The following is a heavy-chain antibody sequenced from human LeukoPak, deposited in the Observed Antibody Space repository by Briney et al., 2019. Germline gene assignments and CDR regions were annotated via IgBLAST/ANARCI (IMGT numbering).Heavy chain of an antibody. CDR1: GGSISSSSYY. CDR2: IYYSGST. Sequence: SETLSLTCTVSGGSISSSSYYWGWIRQPPGKGLEWIGSIYYSGSTYYNPSLKSRVTISVDTSKNQFSLKLSSVTAADTAVYYCARGRGYSGYEGWAIFDYWGQGTLVTVSS. J-gene: IGHJ4*02. CDR3: ARGRGYSGYEGWAIFDY. V-gene: IGHV4-39*07. D-gene: IGHD5-12*01.